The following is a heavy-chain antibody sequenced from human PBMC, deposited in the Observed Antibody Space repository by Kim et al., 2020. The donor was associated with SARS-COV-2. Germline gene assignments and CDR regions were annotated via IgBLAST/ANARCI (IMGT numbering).Heavy chain of an antibody. J-gene: IGHJ6*02. CDR2: IWYDGSNK. CDR3: ARALGYCSGGSCYGTGTYYYYGMDV. V-gene: IGHV3-33*01. Sequence: GGSLRLSCAASGFTFSSYGMHWVRQAPGKGLEWVAVIWYDGSNKYYADSVKGRFTISRDNSKNTLYLQMNSLRAEDTAVYYCARALGYCSGGSCYGTGTYYYYGMDVWGQGTTVTVSS. D-gene: IGHD2-15*01. CDR1: GFTFSSYG.